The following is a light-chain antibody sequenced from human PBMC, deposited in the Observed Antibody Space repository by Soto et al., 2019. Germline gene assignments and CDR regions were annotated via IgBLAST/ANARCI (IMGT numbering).Light chain of an antibody. V-gene: IGLV2-14*01. CDR3: SSYTSSNTLEGV. CDR2: EVS. CDR1: SSDVGGYNY. J-gene: IGLJ2*01. Sequence: QSVLTQPASVSGSPGQSITISCTGTSSDVGGYNYVSWYQQHPGKAPKLMIYEVSNRPSGVSNRFSGSKSGNTASLTISGLQAEDEADYYCSSYTSSNTLEGVFGTGTQLTVL.